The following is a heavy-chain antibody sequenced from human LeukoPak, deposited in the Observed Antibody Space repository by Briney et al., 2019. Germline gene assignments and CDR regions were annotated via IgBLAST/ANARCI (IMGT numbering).Heavy chain of an antibody. CDR3: AMRRITMIVVVITEYYFDY. Sequence: GGSLRLSCAASGFTFSSYAMSWVRQAPGKGLEWVSAISGSGGSTYYADSVKGRFTISRDNSKNTLYLQMNSLRAEDTAVYYCAMRRITMIVVVITEYYFDYWGQGTLVTVSS. V-gene: IGHV3-23*01. J-gene: IGHJ4*02. D-gene: IGHD3-22*01. CDR2: ISGSGGST. CDR1: GFTFSSYA.